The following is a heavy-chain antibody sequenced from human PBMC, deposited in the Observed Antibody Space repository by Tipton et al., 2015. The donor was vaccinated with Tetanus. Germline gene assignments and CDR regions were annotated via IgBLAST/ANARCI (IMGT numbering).Heavy chain of an antibody. D-gene: IGHD3-3*01. CDR1: GFTVSSNY. CDR2: IYSGGST. Sequence: SLRLSCAASGFTVSSNYMSWVRQAPGKGLEWVSVIYSGGSTYYADSVKGRFTISRDNSKNTLYLQMNSLRAEDAAVYYCASGIPTTIFGYYYGMDVWGQGTTVTVSS. V-gene: IGHV3-53*01. CDR3: ASGIPTTIFGYYYGMDV. J-gene: IGHJ6*02.